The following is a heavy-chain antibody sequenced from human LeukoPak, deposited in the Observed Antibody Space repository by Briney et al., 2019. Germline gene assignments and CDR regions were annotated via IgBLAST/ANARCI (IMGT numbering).Heavy chain of an antibody. CDR3: ATGSGWYYFDY. D-gene: IGHD6-19*01. Sequence: PGGSLRLSCAASGFTFSNYWMHWVRQAPGKGLEWVACINKDGTETHYVDSLKGRFTISRDNAKNSLYLQMNSLRIDDTALYYCATGSGWYYFDYWGQGILVTVSS. CDR1: GFTFSNYW. J-gene: IGHJ4*02. CDR2: INKDGTET. V-gene: IGHV3-7*01.